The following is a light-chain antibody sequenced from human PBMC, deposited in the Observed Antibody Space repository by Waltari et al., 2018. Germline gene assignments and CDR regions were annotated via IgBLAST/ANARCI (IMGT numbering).Light chain of an antibody. J-gene: IGKJ1*01. Sequence: EIVLTQSPGTLSLSPGERATLPCRASRSFSKSLAWYQQRPGQAPRLLIYDASIRATGIPDSFSGSGSGTDFSPTISRLEPEDFAVYYCQKYVNLPATFGQGTKVEIK. CDR3: QKYVNLPAT. V-gene: IGKV3-20*01. CDR1: RSFSKS. CDR2: DAS.